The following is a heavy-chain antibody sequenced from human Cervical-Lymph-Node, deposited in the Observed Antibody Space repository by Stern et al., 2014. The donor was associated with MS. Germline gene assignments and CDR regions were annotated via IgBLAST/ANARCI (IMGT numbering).Heavy chain of an antibody. CDR3: AREAYDSGIHYFVY. CDR2: ISGNGVST. Sequence: EVQLVESGGGSVQPGGSLRLACAASGFTFSSYVMSWVRQAPGKGLEWVSSISGNGVSTNYADPVKGRFTISRDNSKNTLYLQMSSLRAEDTAVYFCAREAYDSGIHYFVYWGQGTLVTVSS. V-gene: IGHV3-23*04. CDR1: GFTFSSYV. D-gene: IGHD3-10*01. J-gene: IGHJ4*02.